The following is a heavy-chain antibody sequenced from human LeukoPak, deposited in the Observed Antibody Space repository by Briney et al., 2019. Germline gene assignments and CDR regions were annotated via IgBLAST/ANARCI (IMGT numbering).Heavy chain of an antibody. D-gene: IGHD2-15*01. Sequence: SETLSLTCAVSGYSISSGYYWGWIRQPPGKGLEGIGSIYQSGSTYYNPSLKSRVTISVDASKNQFTLRLSSVTAADTAVYYCARVRCSGGSCYATGAYYFDYWGQGTLVTVSS. CDR2: IYQSGST. J-gene: IGHJ4*02. CDR3: ARVRCSGGSCYATGAYYFDY. CDR1: GYSISSGYY. V-gene: IGHV4-38-2*01.